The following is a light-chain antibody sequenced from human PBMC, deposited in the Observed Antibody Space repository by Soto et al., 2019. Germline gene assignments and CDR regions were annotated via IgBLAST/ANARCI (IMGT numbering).Light chain of an antibody. CDR2: KVT. J-gene: IGLJ1*01. V-gene: IGLV2-14*01. CDR3: ASSTSDSLYV. Sequence: QSVLTQPASVSGSPGQSITISCTGTSSDVGGNKYVSWYQRYPGKVPKLLINKVTNRPSGVSYRFSGSKSGNTASLTISALLAEDEADYFCASSTSDSLYVFGTGTKVTV. CDR1: SSDVGGNKY.